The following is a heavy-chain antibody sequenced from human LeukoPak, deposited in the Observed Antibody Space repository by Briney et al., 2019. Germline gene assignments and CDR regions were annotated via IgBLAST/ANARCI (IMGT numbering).Heavy chain of an antibody. D-gene: IGHD5-18*01. J-gene: IGHJ4*02. CDR2: ISSSGSTI. V-gene: IGHV3-48*03. CDR1: GFTFSSYE. Sequence: GGSLRLSCAASGFTFSSYEMNWVRQAPGKGLEWVSYISSSGSTIYYADSVKGQFTISRDNAKNSLYLQMNSLRAEDTAVYYCARDLSGVAGYTYGRGIDYWGQGTLVTVSS. CDR3: ARDLSGVAGYTYGRGIDY.